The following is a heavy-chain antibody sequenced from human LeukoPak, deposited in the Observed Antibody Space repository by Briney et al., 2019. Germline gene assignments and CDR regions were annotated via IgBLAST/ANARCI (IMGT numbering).Heavy chain of an antibody. CDR3: GRGGSRPFDY. Sequence: GGSLRLSCAAPGFTFSDHYMDWVRQAPGKGLEWVGRSRNKANSYTTEYAASVKGRFTISRDDSKNSVYLQMNSLKTEDTAVYYCGRGGSRPFDYWGQGTVVTVSS. J-gene: IGHJ4*02. CDR1: GFTFSDHY. CDR2: SRNKANSYTT. D-gene: IGHD3-16*01. V-gene: IGHV3-72*01.